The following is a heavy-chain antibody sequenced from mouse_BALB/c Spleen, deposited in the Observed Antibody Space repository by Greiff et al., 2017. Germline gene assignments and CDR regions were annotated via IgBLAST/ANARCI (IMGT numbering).Heavy chain of an antibody. CDR3: ARQGYGYVRYFDY. J-gene: IGHJ2*01. Sequence: EVKVVESGGGLVKPGGSLKLSCAASGFTFSSYAMSWVRQTPEKRLEWVATISSGGSYTYYPDSVKGRFTISRDNAKNTLYLQMSSLRSEDTAMYYCARQGYGYVRYFDYWGQGTTLTVSS. V-gene: IGHV5-9-3*01. CDR2: ISSGGSYT. CDR1: GFTFSSYA. D-gene: IGHD1-2*01.